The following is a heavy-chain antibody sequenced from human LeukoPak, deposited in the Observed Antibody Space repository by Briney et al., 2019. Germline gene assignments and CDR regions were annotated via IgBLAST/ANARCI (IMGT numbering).Heavy chain of an antibody. J-gene: IGHJ4*02. Sequence: PSETLSLTCTVSGGSISSSSYYWGWIRQPPGKGLEWIGSIYYSGSTYYNPSLKSRVTISVDTSKNQFSLKLSSVTAAGTAVYYCARKYYDILTGYYSEGWGQGTLVTVSS. V-gene: IGHV4-39*01. CDR1: GGSISSSSYY. CDR3: ARKYYDILTGYYSEG. CDR2: IYYSGST. D-gene: IGHD3-9*01.